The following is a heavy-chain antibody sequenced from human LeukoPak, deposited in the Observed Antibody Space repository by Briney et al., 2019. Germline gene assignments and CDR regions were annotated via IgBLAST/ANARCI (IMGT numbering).Heavy chain of an antibody. CDR2: ISGSGVYT. V-gene: IGHV3-23*01. J-gene: IGHJ3*02. D-gene: IGHD3-22*01. Sequence: PGGSLRLSCAASGFTFDSYGMNWVRQAPGKRLEWVSGISGSGVYTYYADSVKGRFTISRDNAKNSVYLQMNSLRAEDTAVYYCARVAGGSLLHSHAFDIWGQGTMVTVSS. CDR1: GFTFDSYG. CDR3: ARVAGGSLLHSHAFDI.